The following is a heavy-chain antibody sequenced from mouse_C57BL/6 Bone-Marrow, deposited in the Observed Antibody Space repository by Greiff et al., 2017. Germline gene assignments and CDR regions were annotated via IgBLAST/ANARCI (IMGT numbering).Heavy chain of an antibody. D-gene: IGHD3-2*02. CDR2: IYPGSGST. CDR1: GYTFTSYW. Sequence: QVQLQQPGAELVKPGASVKMSCKASGYTFTSYWITWVKQRPGQGLEWIGDIYPGSGSTNYNEKFKSKATLTVDTSSSTAYMQLSSLTSEDSAVYYCARVLLRQPFFDYWGQGTTLTVSS. V-gene: IGHV1-55*01. CDR3: ARVLLRQPFFDY. J-gene: IGHJ2*01.